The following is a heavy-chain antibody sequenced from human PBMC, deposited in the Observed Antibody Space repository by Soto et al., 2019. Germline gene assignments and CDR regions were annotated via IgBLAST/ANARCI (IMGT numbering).Heavy chain of an antibody. V-gene: IGHV3-30*18. Sequence: ESVGGVVQPGRSLRLSCAASGFTFSSYGMHWVRQAPGKGLEWVAVISYDGSNKYYADSVKGRFTISRDNSKNTLYLQMNSLRAEDTAVYYCAKESLYSSSWYRFYYYGMDVWGQGTTVTVSS. CDR1: GFTFSSYG. CDR2: ISYDGSNK. D-gene: IGHD6-13*01. CDR3: AKESLYSSSWYRFYYYGMDV. J-gene: IGHJ6*02.